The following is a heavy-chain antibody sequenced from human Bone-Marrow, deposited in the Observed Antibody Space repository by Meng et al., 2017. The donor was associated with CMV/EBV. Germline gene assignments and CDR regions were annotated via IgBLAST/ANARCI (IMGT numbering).Heavy chain of an antibody. D-gene: IGHD1-7*01. CDR2: ISYDGSNK. CDR1: GFTFSSYA. CDR3: ARDPGNYGIV. V-gene: IGHV3-30-3*01. Sequence: GESLKISCAASGFTFSSYAMHWVRQAPGKGLEWVAVISYDGSNKYYADSVKGRFTISRDNSKNTLYLQMNSLRAEDTAVYYCARDPGNYGIVWGQGTLVTVS. J-gene: IGHJ4*02.